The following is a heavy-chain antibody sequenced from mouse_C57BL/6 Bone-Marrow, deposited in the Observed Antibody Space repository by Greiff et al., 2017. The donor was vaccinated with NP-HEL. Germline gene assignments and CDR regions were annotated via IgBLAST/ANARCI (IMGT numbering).Heavy chain of an antibody. D-gene: IGHD1-1*01. J-gene: IGHJ2*01. V-gene: IGHV14-4*01. CDR1: GFNIKDDY. CDR3: TTFGRDY. Sequence: EVQLQQSGAELVRPGASVKLSCTASGFNIKDDYMHWVKQRPEQGLEWIGWIDPENGDTEYASKVQGKATITADTSSNTAYLQLSSLTSEDTAVYYCTTFGRDYWGQGTTLTVSS. CDR2: IDPENGDT.